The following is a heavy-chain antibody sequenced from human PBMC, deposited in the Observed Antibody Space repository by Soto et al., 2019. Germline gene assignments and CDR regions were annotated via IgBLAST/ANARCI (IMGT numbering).Heavy chain of an antibody. CDR2: INPKSGDT. D-gene: IGHD7-27*01. Sequence: QVRLMQSGPEVRRPGASVTVSCKASGYTFTHYFIHWVRRAPGQGLEWMGYINPKSGDTHYSQTFRGRVSMTRDTSTDTANMGLSSLKSDDTAVYFCARVPGHKNSLGDFWGQGTPITVSS. J-gene: IGHJ4*02. V-gene: IGHV1-2*02. CDR1: GYTFTHYF. CDR3: ARVPGHKNSLGDF.